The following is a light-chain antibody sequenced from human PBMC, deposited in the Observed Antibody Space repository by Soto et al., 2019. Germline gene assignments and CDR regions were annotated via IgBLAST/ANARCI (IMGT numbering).Light chain of an antibody. CDR3: QKYDSLPLT. CDR1: QSVSSSY. V-gene: IGKV3-20*01. Sequence: EIVLTQSPGTLSLSPGERATLSCRASQSVSSSYLAWYPQKPGQGPRLLIYGASSRATGIPDRFSGSGSGTDFTLTISRLEPEDFAVYYCQKYDSLPLTFGGGTKVEIK. CDR2: GAS. J-gene: IGKJ4*01.